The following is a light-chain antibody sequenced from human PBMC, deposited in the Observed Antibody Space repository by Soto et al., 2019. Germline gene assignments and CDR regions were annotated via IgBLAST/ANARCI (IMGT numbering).Light chain of an antibody. CDR1: QSVSSN. V-gene: IGKV3-20*01. CDR3: QHYDSLPIT. Sequence: IVLTQSPGTLSLSPWERATLSCRASQSVSSNLAWYQQKPGQAPRLLIYDASYRATGIPARFSGSGSGTDFTLTISRLEPEDFAVFYCQHYDSLPITFGQGTRLEI. J-gene: IGKJ5*01. CDR2: DAS.